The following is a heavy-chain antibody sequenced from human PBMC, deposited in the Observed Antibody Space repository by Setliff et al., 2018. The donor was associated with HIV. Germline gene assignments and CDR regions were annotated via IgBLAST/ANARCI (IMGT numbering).Heavy chain of an antibody. V-gene: IGHV4-31*03. CDR3: ATRPRIAARPFDY. CDR2: IFHSGDT. CDR1: GVSVGSGDYY. Sequence: PSETLSLTCSVSGVSVGSGDYYWHWIRQHPEKALEWIGYIFHSGDTYYNPSLKSRISMSVDTSKNQFSLELTSLTAADTAVNYCATRPRIAARPFDYWGQGMLVTVSS. J-gene: IGHJ4*02. D-gene: IGHD6-6*01.